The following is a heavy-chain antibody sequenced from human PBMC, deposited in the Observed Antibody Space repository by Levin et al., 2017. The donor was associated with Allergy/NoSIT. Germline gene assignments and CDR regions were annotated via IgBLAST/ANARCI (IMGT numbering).Heavy chain of an antibody. J-gene: IGHJ6*02. V-gene: IGHV3-9*01. CDR3: AKDIGVVVAATGFVYYYGMDV. CDR2: ISWNSGSI. Sequence: GGSLRLSCAASGFTFDDYAMHWVRQAPGKGLEWVSGISWNSGSIGYADSVKGRFTISRDNAKNSLYLQMNSLRAEDTALYYCAKDIGVVVAATGFVYYYGMDVWGQGTTVTVSS. D-gene: IGHD2-15*01. CDR1: GFTFDDYA.